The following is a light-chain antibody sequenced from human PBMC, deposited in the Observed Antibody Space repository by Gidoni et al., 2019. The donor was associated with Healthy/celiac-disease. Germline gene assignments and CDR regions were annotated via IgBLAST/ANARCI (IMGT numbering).Light chain of an antibody. Sequence: QSVLTQPPSVSGAPGQRVTISCTGSSSNIGAGYDVHWYPQLPGTAPKLLIYGNSNRPSGVPDRFSGSTSGTSASLALTGLQAADEADYYCQSYDSSLSGSVFGGGTKLTVL. CDR1: SSNIGAGYD. J-gene: IGLJ2*01. V-gene: IGLV1-40*01. CDR3: QSYDSSLSGSV. CDR2: GNS.